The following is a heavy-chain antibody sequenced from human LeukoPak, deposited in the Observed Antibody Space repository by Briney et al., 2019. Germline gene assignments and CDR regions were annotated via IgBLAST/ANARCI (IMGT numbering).Heavy chain of an antibody. Sequence: PGGSLRLSCAASGFTFSDHYMDWVRQAPGKGLEWVGRTRNKANSYTTEYAASVKGRFTISRDDSKNSLYLQMNSLKTEDTAVYYCARVQYGSSGYYYDDAFDIWGQGTMVTVSS. V-gene: IGHV3-72*01. J-gene: IGHJ3*02. D-gene: IGHD3-22*01. CDR1: GFTFSDHY. CDR2: TRNKANSYTT. CDR3: ARVQYGSSGYYYDDAFDI.